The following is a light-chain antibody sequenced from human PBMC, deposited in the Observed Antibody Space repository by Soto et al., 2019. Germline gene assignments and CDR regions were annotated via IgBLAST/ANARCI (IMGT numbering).Light chain of an antibody. V-gene: IGLV2-14*01. CDR3: SSYTDSSNYV. J-gene: IGLJ1*01. CDR1: ISDLAIYNY. Sequence: QCSLTLPASVSGSLGQSITISCTGTISDLAIYNYVSWYQQQPGKAPKLMIYQVTNRPSGVSNRFSGSRSGNTASLTISGLQAEDEADYYCSSYTDSSNYVFGTGTKVTVL. CDR2: QVT.